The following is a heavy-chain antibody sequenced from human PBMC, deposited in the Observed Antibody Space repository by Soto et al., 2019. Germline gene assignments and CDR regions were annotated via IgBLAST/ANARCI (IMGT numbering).Heavy chain of an antibody. J-gene: IGHJ6*02. Sequence: ASVKVSCKASGCTLTSYGISWVRQAPGQGLEGMGWSSAYNGNTNYAQKLQGRVTMTTDTSTSTAYMELSSLRPHDTAVYYCAPAGYRYAYRFYYYYYGMDVWGQGTTVTVSS. CDR1: GCTLTSYG. CDR3: APAGYRYAYRFYYYYYGMDV. D-gene: IGHD5-18*01. V-gene: IGHV1-18*04. CDR2: SSAYNGNT.